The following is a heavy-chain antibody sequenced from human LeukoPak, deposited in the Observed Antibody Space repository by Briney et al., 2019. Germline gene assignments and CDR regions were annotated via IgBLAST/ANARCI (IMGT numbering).Heavy chain of an antibody. Sequence: XASXGTFXRXAMSWVRQAPGQGVERMGRIIPIFGTANYAQKFQGRVPITTDEYTRTDYMELSSLRSEDTAVYYCARWMSSYGFSYFDYWGQGTLVTVSS. V-gene: IGHV1-69*05. CDR1: XGTFXRXA. J-gene: IGHJ4*02. D-gene: IGHD5-18*01. CDR2: IIPIFGTA. CDR3: ARWMSSYGFSYFDY.